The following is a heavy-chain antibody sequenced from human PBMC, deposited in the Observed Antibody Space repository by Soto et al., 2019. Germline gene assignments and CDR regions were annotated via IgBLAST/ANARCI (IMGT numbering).Heavy chain of an antibody. CDR2: IYPGDSDT. CDR3: AKVRGALDGPGENLYFDY. J-gene: IGHJ4*02. CDR1: GYSFTSYW. V-gene: IGHV5-51*01. Sequence: GESLKISCKGSGYSFTSYWIGWVRQMPGKGLEWMGIIYPGDSDTRYSPSFQGQVTISADKSISTAYLQWSSLKASDTAMYYCAKVRGALDGPGENLYFDYWGQGTLVTVSS. D-gene: IGHD7-27*01.